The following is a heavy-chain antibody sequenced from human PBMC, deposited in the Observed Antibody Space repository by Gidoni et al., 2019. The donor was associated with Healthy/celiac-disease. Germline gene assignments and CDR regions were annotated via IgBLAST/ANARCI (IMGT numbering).Heavy chain of an antibody. J-gene: IGHJ4*02. CDR2: ISYDGSNK. D-gene: IGHD2-15*01. CDR3: ARDFLGYCSGGSCYEEAYFDY. Sequence: QVQLVESGGGVVQPGRSLRLLCSASGFTFSSYAMHWVRQAPGKGLGWVAVISYDGSNKYYADSVKSRFTISRDNSKNTLYLQMNSLRAEDTAVYNCARDFLGYCSGGSCYEEAYFDYWGQGTLVTVSS. V-gene: IGHV3-30-3*01. CDR1: GFTFSSYA.